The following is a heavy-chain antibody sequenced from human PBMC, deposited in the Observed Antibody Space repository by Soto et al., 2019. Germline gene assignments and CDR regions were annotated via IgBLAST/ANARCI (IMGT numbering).Heavy chain of an antibody. J-gene: IGHJ4*02. CDR3: ARTLYGDNVDY. Sequence: QVQLVQSGAEVKKPGASVKVSCKASGYTFTSYDINWVRQATGQGLEWMGWMNPNSGNTGYAQKFQGRIPMNRKPSLSPAYMELSSLGSEDTAVYYCARTLYGDNVDYWGQGTLVTVSS. CDR1: GYTFTSYD. V-gene: IGHV1-8*01. D-gene: IGHD4-17*01. CDR2: MNPNSGNT.